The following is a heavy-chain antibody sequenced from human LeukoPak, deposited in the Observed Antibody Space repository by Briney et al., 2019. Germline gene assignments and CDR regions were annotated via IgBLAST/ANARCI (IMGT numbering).Heavy chain of an antibody. J-gene: IGHJ1*01. CDR2: INHTGST. V-gene: IGHV4-34*01. CDR1: GWSSSDYY. Sequence: SETLSLTCAVYGWSSSDYYWTWIRQPPGKGLEWIGEINHTGSTKYNPSLESRVTLSVDTSKTQFSLRLSSMTAADTAMFYCSFGYDSGENFRQQWGQGILVTVSS. CDR3: SFGYDSGENFRQQ. D-gene: IGHD3-22*01.